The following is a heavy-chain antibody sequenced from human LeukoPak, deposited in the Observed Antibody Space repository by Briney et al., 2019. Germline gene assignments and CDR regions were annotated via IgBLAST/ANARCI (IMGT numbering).Heavy chain of an antibody. CDR2: IYYSGST. CDR3: ARRRDYQALDY. CDR1: GGSISSGGYY. V-gene: IGHV4-31*03. Sequence: SETLSLTCTVSGGSISSGGYYWSWIRQHPGKGLEWIGCIYYSGSTYYSPSLKSRVTISLDTSESQLSLKLSSVTAADTAIYYCARRRDYQALDYWGQETLVTVSS. J-gene: IGHJ4*02. D-gene: IGHD3-16*01.